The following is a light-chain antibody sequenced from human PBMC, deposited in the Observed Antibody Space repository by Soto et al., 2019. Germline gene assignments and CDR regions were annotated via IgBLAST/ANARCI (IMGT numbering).Light chain of an antibody. CDR1: SSNIGLND. J-gene: IGLJ2*01. Sequence: QSVLTQPPSASGTPGQTVTISCSGSSSNIGLNDVHWYRQLSGTAPQLLIYDTNQQATGVPDRFSGSRSGTSASLAIHGLQSEAEADYHCAAWDDSLNVPVFGGGTKVTVL. CDR3: AAWDDSLNVPV. V-gene: IGLV1-44*01. CDR2: DTN.